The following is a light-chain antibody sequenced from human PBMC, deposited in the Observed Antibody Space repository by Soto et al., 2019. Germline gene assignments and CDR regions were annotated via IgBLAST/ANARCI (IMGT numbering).Light chain of an antibody. CDR1: QSVRNH. CDR2: GAS. CDR3: QQYNNWWT. J-gene: IGKJ1*01. Sequence: EIVMTQSPATLSVSPGERATLSCRASQSVRNHLAWYQKKPGQAPRLLIYGASTRATGIPARFSGSGSGTEFTLTISSLQSEDFAVYYCQQYNNWWTFGQGTKVQIK. V-gene: IGKV3-15*01.